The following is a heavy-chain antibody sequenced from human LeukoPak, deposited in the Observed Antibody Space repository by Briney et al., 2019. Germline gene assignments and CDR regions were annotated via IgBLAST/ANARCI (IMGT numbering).Heavy chain of an antibody. J-gene: IGHJ1*01. CDR1: GFTFSDSY. Sequence: PGGSLRLSCAASGFTFSDSYMSWIRQSPGKGLEWVSHISGSGHIIYYADSVKGRFTISRDNAKNSLYLQMNSLRAEDTAVYYCARTRGPLLPEHWGQGTLVTVSS. CDR3: ARTRGPLLPEH. CDR2: ISGSGHII. D-gene: IGHD3-22*01. V-gene: IGHV3-11*04.